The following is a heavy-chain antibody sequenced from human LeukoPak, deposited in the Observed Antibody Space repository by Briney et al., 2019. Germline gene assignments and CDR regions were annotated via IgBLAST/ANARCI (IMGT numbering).Heavy chain of an antibody. CDR1: GGSFSGYY. CDR3: ARIPQRAGYCTSGTCSYYFDY. J-gene: IGHJ4*02. V-gene: IGHV4-34*01. CDR2: INHSGST. D-gene: IGHD2-15*01. Sequence: SETLSLTCAVYGGSFSGYYWSWIRQPPGKGLEWIGEINHSGSTNYNPSLKSRVTISVDTSKNQFSLKLSSVTAADTAVYYCARIPQRAGYCTSGTCSYYFDYWGQGTLLTVSS.